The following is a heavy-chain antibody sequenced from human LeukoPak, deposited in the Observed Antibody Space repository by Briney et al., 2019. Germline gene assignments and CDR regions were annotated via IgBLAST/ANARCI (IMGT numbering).Heavy chain of an antibody. J-gene: IGHJ4*01. CDR2: VFDTGRT. D-gene: IGHD5-18*01. CDR3: ATIKRGSIYGYFDF. V-gene: IGHV4-59*11. CDR1: GGSISSHY. Sequence: SETLSLTCTVFGGSISSHYWTWIRQPPGKRLEWIGYVFDTGRTKDNPSLKSRLTLSADTSKNQLSLRLSSVTAADTAVYYCATIKRGSIYGYFDFWGRGILVTVSS.